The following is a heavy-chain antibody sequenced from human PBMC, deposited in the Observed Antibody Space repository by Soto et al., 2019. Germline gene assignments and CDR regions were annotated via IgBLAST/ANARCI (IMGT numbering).Heavy chain of an antibody. Sequence: LSLTCAFCRGSINSGGYYLTWIRQHPGKGLEWIGYIYYSGSTYYNPSLKSRVTISVDTSKNQFSLKLTSVTAADTAVYYCARVRGGGPFADWGQGTLVPVSS. J-gene: IGHJ4*02. V-gene: IGHV4-31*11. D-gene: IGHD1-26*01. CDR2: IYYSGST. CDR3: ARVRGGGPFAD. CDR1: RGSINSGGYY.